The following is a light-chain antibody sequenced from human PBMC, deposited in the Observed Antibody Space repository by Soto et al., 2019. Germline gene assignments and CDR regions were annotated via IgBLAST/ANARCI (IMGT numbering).Light chain of an antibody. CDR1: QSVSSSH. CDR3: QQFGAAPNT. V-gene: IGKV3-20*01. CDR2: GAS. J-gene: IGKJ2*01. Sequence: EIVLTQSPGTLSLSPGERATLSCRASQSVSSSHLVWYQQQTGQAPRLLIYGASSRATGIPDRFSGSGSGTDFTLTISRLEPEDFAVYYCQQFGAAPNTFGQGTKLEIK.